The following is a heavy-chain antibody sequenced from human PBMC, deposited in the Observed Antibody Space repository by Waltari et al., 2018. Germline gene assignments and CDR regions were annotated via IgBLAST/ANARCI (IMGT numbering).Heavy chain of an antibody. Sequence: QVQLVQSGAEVKKPGASVKVSCKASGYTFTSYAMHWVRQAPGQRLEWMGWINAGKGNTKYSQKFQGRVTITRDTSASTAYMELSSLRSEDTAVYYCARSVVVPAPPFDYWGQGTLVTVSS. CDR1: GYTFTSYA. D-gene: IGHD2-2*01. CDR2: INAGKGNT. V-gene: IGHV1-3*01. CDR3: ARSVVVPAPPFDY. J-gene: IGHJ4*02.